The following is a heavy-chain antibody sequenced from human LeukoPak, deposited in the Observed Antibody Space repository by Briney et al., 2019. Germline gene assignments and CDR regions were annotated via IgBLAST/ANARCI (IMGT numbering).Heavy chain of an antibody. CDR2: IGGGGGGT. V-gene: IGHV3-23*01. Sequence: GGSLRLSCAASGFTFSSCAMSWVRQAPGKGLEWVSAIGGGGGGTYYADSVKGRFTISRDNSKNTLYLQMNSLRAEDTAVYYCAKDLSIFHCSGGSCYLDYWGQGTLVTVSS. D-gene: IGHD2-15*01. J-gene: IGHJ4*02. CDR1: GFTFSSCA. CDR3: AKDLSIFHCSGGSCYLDY.